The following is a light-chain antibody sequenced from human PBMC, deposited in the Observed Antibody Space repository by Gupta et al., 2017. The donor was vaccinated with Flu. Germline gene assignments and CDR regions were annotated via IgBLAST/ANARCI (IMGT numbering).Light chain of an antibody. CDR3: QQYDNSPWA. V-gene: IGKV3-20*01. CDR2: GAS. Sequence: EIVLTQSPGTLSLSPGERATISCRASQSISSVYLAWYHQKPGQPPRLLIYGASIRATGLPDRFSGGGSGTDFTLTISSLEPEDFAVYYCQQYDNSPWAFGQGTKLEVK. J-gene: IGKJ1*01. CDR1: QSISSVY.